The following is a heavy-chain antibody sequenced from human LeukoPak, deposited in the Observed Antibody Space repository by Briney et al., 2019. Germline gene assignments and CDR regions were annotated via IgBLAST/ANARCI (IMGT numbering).Heavy chain of an antibody. Sequence: ASVKVSCKASGYTFTTYGINWVRQAPGQGLEWMGSISGYNGKTNYARQLQGRVTMTTDTSTNTAYMELRSLRSVDTAVYYCARAWHYYYYMDVWGKGTTVTISS. J-gene: IGHJ6*03. CDR3: ARAWHYYYYMDV. CDR1: GYTFTTYG. V-gene: IGHV1-18*01. CDR2: ISGYNGKT.